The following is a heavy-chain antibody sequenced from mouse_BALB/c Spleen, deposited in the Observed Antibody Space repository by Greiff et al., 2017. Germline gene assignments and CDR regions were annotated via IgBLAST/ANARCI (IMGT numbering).Heavy chain of an antibody. CDR1: GFTFSDYY. CDR2: ISDGGSYT. J-gene: IGHJ3*01. Sequence: EVQGVESGGGLVKPGGSLKLSCAASGFTFSDYYMYWVRQTPEKRLEWVATISDGGSYTYYPDSVKGRFTISRDNAKNNLYLQMSSLKSEDTAMYYCARDLEGFAYWGQGTLVTVSA. CDR3: ARDLEGFAY. V-gene: IGHV5-4*02.